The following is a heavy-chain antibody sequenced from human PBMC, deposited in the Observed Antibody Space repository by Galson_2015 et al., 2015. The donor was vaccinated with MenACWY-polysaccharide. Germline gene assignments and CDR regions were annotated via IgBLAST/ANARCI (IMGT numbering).Heavy chain of an antibody. V-gene: IGHV4-59*01. J-gene: IGHJ5*02. D-gene: IGHD1-1*01. CDR3: ASEEIQERSFGWFDP. CDR2: T. Sequence: TNYNPSLKSRVTISLDTSKNQFSVRLTSVTAADTAVYYCASEEIQERSFGWFDPCGQESLVTVSS.